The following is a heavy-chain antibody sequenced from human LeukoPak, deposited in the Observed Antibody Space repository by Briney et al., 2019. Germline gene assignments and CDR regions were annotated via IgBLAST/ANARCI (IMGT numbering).Heavy chain of an antibody. CDR1: GYTLTELS. CDR3: ATDFSRYCSSTSCPYYYYMDV. D-gene: IGHD2-2*01. CDR2: FDPEDGET. Sequence: ASVKVSCKVSGYTLTELSMHWVRQAPGKGLEWMGGFDPEDGETIYAQKFQGRVTMTEDTSTDTAYMELSSLRSEDMAVYYCATDFSRYCSSTSCPYYYYMDVWGKGTTVTVSS. J-gene: IGHJ6*03. V-gene: IGHV1-24*01.